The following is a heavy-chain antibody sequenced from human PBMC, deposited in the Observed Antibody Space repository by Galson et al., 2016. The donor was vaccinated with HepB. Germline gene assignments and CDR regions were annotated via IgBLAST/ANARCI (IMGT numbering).Heavy chain of an antibody. CDR3: ASDGTMFGVAAHWFDP. CDR1: GGSISGYY. J-gene: IGHJ5*02. Sequence: ETLSLTCTVSGGSISGYYWSWIRQPPGKGLEWIGYIYHSGSTIYNPSLKSRVTISIDTSRNQFSLRLNSVTAADTAVYYCASDGTMFGVAAHWFDPWGQGTLVTVSS. CDR2: IYHSGST. D-gene: IGHD3-3*01. V-gene: IGHV4-59*13.